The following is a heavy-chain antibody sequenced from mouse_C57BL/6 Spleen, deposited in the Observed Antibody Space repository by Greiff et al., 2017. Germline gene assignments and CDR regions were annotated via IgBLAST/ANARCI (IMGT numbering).Heavy chain of an antibody. CDR3: ATPITTVVATGAMDY. Sequence: VQLQESGPGLVQPSQSLSITCTVSGFSLTSYGVHWVRQSPGKGLEWLGVIWRGGSTDYNAAFMSRLSITKDNSKSQVFFKMNSLQADDTAIYYCATPITTVVATGAMDYWGQGTSVTVSS. D-gene: IGHD1-1*01. J-gene: IGHJ4*01. V-gene: IGHV2-5*01. CDR2: IWRGGST. CDR1: GFSLTSYG.